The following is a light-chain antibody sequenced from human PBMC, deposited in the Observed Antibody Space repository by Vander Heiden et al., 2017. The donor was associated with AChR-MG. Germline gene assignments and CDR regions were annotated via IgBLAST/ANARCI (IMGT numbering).Light chain of an antibody. CDR1: SIDVGGYNY. Sequence: QSALNQPAPVAGSPGQSVTISCTGTSIDVGGYNYVSWYQQHPGKAPKLMIYDVSKRPSGVANRFSGSKSGNTASLTISGLQAEDEADYYCSSYTSSSTLWVFGGGTKLTVL. CDR2: DVS. CDR3: SSYTSSSTLWV. J-gene: IGLJ3*02. V-gene: IGLV2-14*01.